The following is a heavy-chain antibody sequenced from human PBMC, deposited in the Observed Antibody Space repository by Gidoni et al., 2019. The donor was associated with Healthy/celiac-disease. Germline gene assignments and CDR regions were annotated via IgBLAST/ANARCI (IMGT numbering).Heavy chain of an antibody. CDR3: AKGVVIAAAPAYGMDV. J-gene: IGHJ6*02. Sequence: EVQLLASGGGLVQPGGSLSLSCAASGFTFSSNDMSWVRQAPGKGLEWVSAISVSGGSTYYADSVKGRFTISRDNSKNTLYLQMNSLRAEDTAVYYCAKGVVIAAAPAYGMDVWGQGTTVTVSS. CDR1: GFTFSSND. D-gene: IGHD6-13*01. V-gene: IGHV3-23*01. CDR2: ISVSGGST.